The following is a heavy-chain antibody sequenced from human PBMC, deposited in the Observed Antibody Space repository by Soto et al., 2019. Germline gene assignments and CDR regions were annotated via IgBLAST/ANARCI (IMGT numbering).Heavy chain of an antibody. CDR2: ISNTANSA. CDR3: AKEPRTIVVIGHHYDY. J-gene: IGHJ4*02. V-gene: IGHV3-23*01. CDR1: GFSFKSYA. D-gene: IGHD3-22*01. Sequence: VGSLRLSCVISGFSFKSYAMSWVRQAPGKGLEWVSAISNTANSAYYADSVKGRFTISRDNSKNTLYLQMDSLRAEDTALYYCAKEPRTIVVIGHHYDYWGQGTLVTVSS.